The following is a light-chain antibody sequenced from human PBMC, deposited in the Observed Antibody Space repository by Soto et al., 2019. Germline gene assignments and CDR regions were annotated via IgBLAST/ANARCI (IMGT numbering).Light chain of an antibody. CDR1: QRISSY. CDR2: AAS. CDR3: QQFYNYPRT. Sequence: DIQMTQSPSSLSASLGDRVTITCRASQRISSYLNWYQQKPGKAPKVLIYAASSLQSGVPSRFSGSGSGTDFTLTISYLQSEDFGTYYCQQFYNYPRTFGQGTKVDI. J-gene: IGKJ1*01. V-gene: IGKV1-39*01.